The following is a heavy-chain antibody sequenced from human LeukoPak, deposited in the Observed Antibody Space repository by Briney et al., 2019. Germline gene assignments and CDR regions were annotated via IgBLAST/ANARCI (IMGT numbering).Heavy chain of an antibody. CDR3: AKDPRNERRLLWFGELGYYMDV. D-gene: IGHD3-10*01. CDR1: GFTFSSYG. Sequence: PGGSLRLSCAASGFTFSSYGMHWVRQAPGKGLEWVAFIRYDGSNKYYADSVKGRFTISRDNSENTLYLQMNSLRAEDTAVYYCAKDPRNERRLLWFGELGYYMDVWGKGTTVTISS. J-gene: IGHJ6*03. CDR2: IRYDGSNK. V-gene: IGHV3-30*02.